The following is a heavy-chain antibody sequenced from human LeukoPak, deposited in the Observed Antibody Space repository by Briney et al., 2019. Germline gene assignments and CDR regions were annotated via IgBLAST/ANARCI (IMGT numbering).Heavy chain of an antibody. D-gene: IGHD6-19*01. J-gene: IGHJ6*03. CDR2: IYYSGST. Sequence: PSETLSLTCTVSGGSISSYYWSWIRQPPGKGLEWIGYIYYSGSTNYNPSLKSRVTISVDTSKNQFSLKLSSVTAADTAVYYCARMAGHYYYYYYMDVWGKGTTVTISS. CDR3: ARMAGHYYYYYYMDV. V-gene: IGHV4-59*01. CDR1: GGSISSYY.